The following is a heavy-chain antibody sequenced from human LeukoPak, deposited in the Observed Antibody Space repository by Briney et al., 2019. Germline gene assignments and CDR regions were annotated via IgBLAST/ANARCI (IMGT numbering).Heavy chain of an antibody. Sequence: GGSLRLSCAASGFTFSSYSMNWVRQAPGKGLEWVSYISSSSSTIYYADSVKGRFTISRDNSKNTLYLQMNSLRAEDTAVYYCAKVGGYYDFWSGHQDYYFDYWGQGTLVTVSS. CDR1: GFTFSSYS. CDR2: ISSSSSTI. J-gene: IGHJ4*02. D-gene: IGHD3-3*01. CDR3: AKVGGYYDFWSGHQDYYFDY. V-gene: IGHV3-48*01.